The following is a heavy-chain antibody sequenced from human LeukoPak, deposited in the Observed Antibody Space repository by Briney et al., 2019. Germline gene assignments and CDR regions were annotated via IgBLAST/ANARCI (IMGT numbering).Heavy chain of an antibody. CDR3: ARETRIAGAGPYFDY. J-gene: IGHJ4*02. CDR2: ISSSSSYI. CDR1: GFTFSSYS. Sequence: PGGSLRLSCAASGFTFSSYSMNWVRQAPGKGLEWVSSISSSSSYIYYADSVKGRFTISRDNAKNSVYLQMNSLRAEDTAVYYCARETRIAGAGPYFDYWGQGTMVTVSS. V-gene: IGHV3-21*01. D-gene: IGHD6-19*01.